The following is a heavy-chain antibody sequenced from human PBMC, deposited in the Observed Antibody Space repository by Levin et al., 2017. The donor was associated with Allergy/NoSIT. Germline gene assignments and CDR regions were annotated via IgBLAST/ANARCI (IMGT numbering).Heavy chain of an antibody. CDR2: ISSDGGNK. CDR3: AREKSAVGATFFYFDY. V-gene: IGHV3-30*03. CDR1: GFIFSSHG. J-gene: IGHJ4*02. D-gene: IGHD1-26*01. Sequence: PGGSLRLSCAASGFIFSSHGMHWVRQAPGKGLEWVAGISSDGGNKYYADSVKGRFTISRDNSKNTLYLQMNSLRAEDTAVYYCAREKSAVGATFFYFDYWGQGTLVTVSS.